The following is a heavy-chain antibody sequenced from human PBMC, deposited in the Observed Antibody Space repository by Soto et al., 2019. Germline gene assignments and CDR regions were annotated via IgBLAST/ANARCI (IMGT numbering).Heavy chain of an antibody. CDR2: ISYDGSNK. J-gene: IGHJ4*02. V-gene: IGHV3-30-3*01. CDR1: GFTFSSYA. D-gene: IGHD5-18*01. Sequence: PGGSLRLSCAASGFTFSSYAMHWVRQAPGKGLEWVAVISYDGSNKYYADSVKGRFTISRDNSKDTLYLQMNSLRAEDTAVYYCARGGSYGYAFDYWGQGTLVTVSS. CDR3: ARGGSYGYAFDY.